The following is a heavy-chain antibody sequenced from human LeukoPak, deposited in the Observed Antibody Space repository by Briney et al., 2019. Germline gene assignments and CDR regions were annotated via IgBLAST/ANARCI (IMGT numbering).Heavy chain of an antibody. D-gene: IGHD3-16*01. CDR1: GYSFTSYD. CDR2: MNPNTGNT. V-gene: IGHV1-8*01. Sequence: ASVKVSCKASGYSFTSYDINWVRQATGQGLEWIGYMNPNTGNTGYAQKFQGRVTLTRDTSISTVYMELSSLISEDTAVYYCARGNGLWAPLGYWGQGTLVTVSS. J-gene: IGHJ4*02. CDR3: ARGNGLWAPLGY.